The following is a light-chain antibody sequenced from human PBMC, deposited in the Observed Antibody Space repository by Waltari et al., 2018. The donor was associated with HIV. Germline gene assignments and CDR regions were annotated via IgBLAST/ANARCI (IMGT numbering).Light chain of an antibody. J-gene: IGLJ2*01. Sequence: SDELTQPPSVSVSPGQTATITCSGDALPKPYTHWYQQKSGQAPVLLIHKDTERPSGIPERFSGSSSGTIVTLTISGVQAEDEADYYCQSADATGSSVLFGGGTKLTVL. CDR3: QSADATGSSVL. V-gene: IGLV3-25*03. CDR1: ALPKPY. CDR2: KDT.